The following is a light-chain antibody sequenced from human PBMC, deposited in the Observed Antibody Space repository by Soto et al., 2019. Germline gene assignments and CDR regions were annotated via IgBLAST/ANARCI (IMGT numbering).Light chain of an antibody. CDR1: QGISSY. CDR3: QQLLSYPIT. CDR2: AAS. V-gene: IGKV1-8*01. J-gene: IGKJ5*01. Sequence: AIRMTQSPSSLSASTGDRVTITCRASQGISSYLAWYQQKPGKAPKLLIYAASTLQSGVPSRFSGSGSGTSFTLTISSLQPEDFATYYCQQLLSYPITFGQGTRLEIK.